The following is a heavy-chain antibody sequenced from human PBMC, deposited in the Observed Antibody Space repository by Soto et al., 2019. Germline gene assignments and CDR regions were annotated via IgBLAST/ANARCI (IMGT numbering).Heavy chain of an antibody. CDR3: ARRERSGYYGSDY. CDR1: GYSFTDYW. V-gene: IGHV5-10-1*01. Sequence: PGESLKISCRGSGYSFTDYWVSWVRQMPGKGLEWMGRIDPSDSYTKYSPSFQGHVTISADKSISTAYLQWSSLKATDTAMYYCARRERSGYYGSDYWGQGTLVTVSS. J-gene: IGHJ4*02. D-gene: IGHD5-12*01. CDR2: IDPSDSYT.